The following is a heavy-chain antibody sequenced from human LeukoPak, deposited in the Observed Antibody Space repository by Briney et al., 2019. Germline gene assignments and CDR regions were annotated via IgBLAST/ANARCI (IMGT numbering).Heavy chain of an antibody. D-gene: IGHD3-3*01. Sequence: SETLSLTCAVYGGSFSGYYWSWIRQPPGKGLEWIGEINHSGSTNYNPSLKSRVTISVDTSKNQYSLKLSSVTAADTAVYYCARGLYDFWSGYYTYYYYGMDVWGQGTTVTVSS. CDR1: GGSFSGYY. J-gene: IGHJ6*02. CDR3: ARGLYDFWSGYYTYYYYGMDV. V-gene: IGHV4-34*01. CDR2: INHSGST.